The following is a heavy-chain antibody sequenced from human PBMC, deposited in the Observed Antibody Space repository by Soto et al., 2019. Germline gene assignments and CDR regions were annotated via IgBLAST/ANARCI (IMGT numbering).Heavy chain of an antibody. D-gene: IGHD3-9*01. J-gene: IGHJ3*02. V-gene: IGHV5-51*01. CDR3: ARQLRDILTGYYPPPDAFDI. CDR1: GYSFTSYW. CDR2: IYPGDSDT. Sequence: PGESLKISCKGSGYSFTSYWIGWVRQMPGKGLEWMGIIYPGDSDTRYSPSFQGQVTISADKSISTAYLQWSSLKASDTAMYYCARQLRDILTGYYPPPDAFDIWGQGTMVTVSS.